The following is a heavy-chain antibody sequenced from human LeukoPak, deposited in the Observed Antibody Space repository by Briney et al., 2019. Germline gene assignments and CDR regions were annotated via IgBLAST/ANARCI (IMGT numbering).Heavy chain of an antibody. CDR3: AKARPPFYNWNGDGMDV. J-gene: IGHJ6*02. D-gene: IGHD1-1*01. V-gene: IGHV3-9*01. Sequence: PGGSLRLSCAASGFTFDDYAMHWVRQAPGKGLEWVSGISWNSGSIGYADSVKGRFTISRDNAKNSLYLQMNSLRAEDTALYYCAKARPPFYNWNGDGMDVWGQGTTVTVSS. CDR1: GFTFDDYA. CDR2: ISWNSGSI.